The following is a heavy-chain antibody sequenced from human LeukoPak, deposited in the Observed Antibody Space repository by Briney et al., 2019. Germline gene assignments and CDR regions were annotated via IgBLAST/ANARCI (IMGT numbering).Heavy chain of an antibody. J-gene: IGHJ4*02. V-gene: IGHV1-8*03. D-gene: IGHD6-13*01. CDR2: MNPNSGNT. CDR3: ASSGSRDLDYFDY. Sequence: ASVKVSCKASGYTFTSYDINWVRQATGQGLEWTGWMNPNSGNTGYAQKFQGRVTITRNTSISTAYMELSSLRSEDTAVYYCASSGSRDLDYFDYWGQGTLVTVSS. CDR1: GYTFTSYD.